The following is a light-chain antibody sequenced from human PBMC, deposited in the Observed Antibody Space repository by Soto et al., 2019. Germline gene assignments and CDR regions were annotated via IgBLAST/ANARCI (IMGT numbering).Light chain of an antibody. CDR2: ATS. CDR3: QQANSLPYT. CDR1: QGMSSW. J-gene: IGKJ2*01. Sequence: DIQMTQSPSSVSASVGDTVTITCRASQGMSSWLAWYQQKPGKAPRLLIDATSTLQSGVPSRFSGSASGADFTLTISSLQPEDFATYFCQQANSLPYTFGQGTKVDIK. V-gene: IGKV1-12*01.